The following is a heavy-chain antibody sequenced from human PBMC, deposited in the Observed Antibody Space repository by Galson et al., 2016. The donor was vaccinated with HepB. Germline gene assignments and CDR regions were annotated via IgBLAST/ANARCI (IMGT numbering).Heavy chain of an antibody. CDR1: GFTVSSNY. Sequence: SLRLSCAASGFTVSSNYMTWVRQDPGKGLEWVSVICSGGSTFYADSVKGRFTIYRHNSQNTLYLQMDSLRVEDTAVYYCICELGVVIRRHYWGQGTLVTVSS. CDR3: ICELGVVIRRHY. CDR2: ICSGGST. D-gene: IGHD3-3*01. J-gene: IGHJ4*02. V-gene: IGHV3-53*04.